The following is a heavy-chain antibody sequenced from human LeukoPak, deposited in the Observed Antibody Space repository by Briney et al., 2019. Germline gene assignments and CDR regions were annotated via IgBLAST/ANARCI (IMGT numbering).Heavy chain of an antibody. CDR1: GFTFSSYG. V-gene: IGHV3-33*01. D-gene: IGHD2-8*02. CDR2: IWYDGSNK. CDR3: AGDGTGPLYYFDY. Sequence: GGSLRLSCAASGFTFSSYGMHWVRQAPGKGLEWVAVIWYDGSNKYYADSVKGRFTISRDNSKNTLYLQMNSLRAEDTAVYYCAGDGTGPLYYFDYWGQGTLVTVSS. J-gene: IGHJ4*02.